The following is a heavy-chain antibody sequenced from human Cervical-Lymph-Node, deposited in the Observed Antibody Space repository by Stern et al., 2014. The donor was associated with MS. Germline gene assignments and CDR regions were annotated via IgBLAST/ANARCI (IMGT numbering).Heavy chain of an antibody. D-gene: IGHD4-23*01. J-gene: IGHJ6*02. CDR2: ISGENGST. CDR1: GYTFYSYG. V-gene: IGHV1-18*01. Sequence: QVQLVESGAEVKKPGASVKVSCKASGYTFYSYGISWVRQAPGQGLEWMGCISGENGSTNYAQKLQGRVTMTTDTSTSTAYMELRSLRSDDTAVYYCAREITVVIQEYYHYGMDVWGQGTTVTVSS. CDR3: AREITVVIQEYYHYGMDV.